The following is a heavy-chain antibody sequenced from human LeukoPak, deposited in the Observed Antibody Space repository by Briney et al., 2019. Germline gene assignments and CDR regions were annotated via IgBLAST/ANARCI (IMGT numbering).Heavy chain of an antibody. D-gene: IGHD3-10*01. Sequence: GESLRLSCAASGFTFSNYNMNWVRQTPGKGLELVASISSSSTYTYYGDSVKGRFTISRDNAKNSLYLQMHSLRVDDTAVYYCAGGVYYLSVGGHRRGMDVWGQGTTVTVSS. CDR3: AGGVYYLSVGGHRRGMDV. CDR1: GFTFSNYN. CDR2: ISSSSTYT. V-gene: IGHV3-21*01. J-gene: IGHJ6*02.